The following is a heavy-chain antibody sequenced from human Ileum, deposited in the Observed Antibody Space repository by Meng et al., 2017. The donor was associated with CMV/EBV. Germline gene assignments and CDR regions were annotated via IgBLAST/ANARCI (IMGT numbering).Heavy chain of an antibody. V-gene: IGHV4-39*07. J-gene: IGHJ4*02. CDR3: ARDLTNKWFYY. Sequence: QMKQPCSGQGLVKPAQTLSLPCTDLGVTISRGSHSWAWLRQPPGKRLEWIGSMYFSGIADYNPSLKSRVTISLHATQKQFSLRLTSVTAADSAVYLCARDLTNKWFYYWGQGTLVTVSS. CDR1: GVTISRGSHS. D-gene: IGHD1-26*01. CDR2: MYFSGIA.